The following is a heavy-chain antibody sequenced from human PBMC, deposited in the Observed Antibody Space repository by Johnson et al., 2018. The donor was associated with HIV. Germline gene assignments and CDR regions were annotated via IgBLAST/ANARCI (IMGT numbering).Heavy chain of an antibody. CDR1: GFTFSDYY. Sequence: QVQLVESGGGLVKPGGSLRLSCAASGFTFSDYYMSWIRQAPGKGLEWVSYISSSGSTIYYADSVKGRFTISRDNSKNTLYLQMNSLRAEDTAVYYCAKEDWNYLLGAFDIWRQGTMVTVSS. J-gene: IGHJ3*02. D-gene: IGHD1-7*01. CDR3: AKEDWNYLLGAFDI. CDR2: ISSSGSTI. V-gene: IGHV3-11*01.